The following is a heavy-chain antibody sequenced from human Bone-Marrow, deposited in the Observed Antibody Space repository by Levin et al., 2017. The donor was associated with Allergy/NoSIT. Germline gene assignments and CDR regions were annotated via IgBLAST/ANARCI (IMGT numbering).Heavy chain of an antibody. CDR2: INHSGST. CDR3: ARGRPYGDADY. D-gene: IGHD4-17*01. CDR1: GGSFSGYY. Sequence: SETLSLTCAVYGGSFSGYYWSWIRQPPGKGLEWIGEINHSGSTNYNPSLKSRVTISVDTSKNQFSLKLSSVTAADTAVYHCARGRPYGDADYWGQGTLVTVSS. V-gene: IGHV4-34*01. J-gene: IGHJ4*02.